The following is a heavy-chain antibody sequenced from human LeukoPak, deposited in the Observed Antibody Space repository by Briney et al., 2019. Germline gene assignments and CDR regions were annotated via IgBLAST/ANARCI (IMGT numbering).Heavy chain of an antibody. CDR3: ARGPPYYDTLTGLDF. CDR1: GFTVGHNY. Sequence: PGGSLRLSCEASGFTVGHNYMSWVRQAPGKGLEWVSIIYSTATTYYADSVKGRFTISRDESKNALYLQMDSLTSDDTAVYYCARGPPYYDTLTGLDFWGQGTLVTVSS. CDR2: IYSTATT. D-gene: IGHD3-9*01. V-gene: IGHV3-53*05. J-gene: IGHJ4*02.